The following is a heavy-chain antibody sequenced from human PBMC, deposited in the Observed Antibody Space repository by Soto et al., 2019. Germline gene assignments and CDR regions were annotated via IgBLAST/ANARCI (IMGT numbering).Heavy chain of an antibody. D-gene: IGHD3-10*01. J-gene: IGHJ6*02. CDR1: GYSFTSYW. V-gene: IGHV5-10-1*01. Sequence: GESLKISCKGSGYSFTSYWISWVRQMPGKGLEWMGRIDPSDSYTNYSPSFQGHVTISADKSISTAYLQWSSLKASDTAMYYCARLLILGGYGSGSYRCHGMDVWGQGTTVTVSS. CDR3: ARLLILGGYGSGSYRCHGMDV. CDR2: IDPSDSYT.